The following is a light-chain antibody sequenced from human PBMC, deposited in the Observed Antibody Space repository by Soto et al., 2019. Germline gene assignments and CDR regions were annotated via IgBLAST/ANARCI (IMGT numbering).Light chain of an antibody. CDR2: EVS. CDR1: ISDVGGYNY. J-gene: IGLJ1*01. V-gene: IGLV2-14*01. CDR3: SSYTSSSTYV. Sequence: SAETVPYSFSGSPGQTITISCTGTISDVGGYNYVSWYQQHPGKAPKLMIYEVSNRPSGVSNRFSGSKSGNTASLTISGLQAEDEADYYCSSYTSSSTYVFGTGTKVTVL.